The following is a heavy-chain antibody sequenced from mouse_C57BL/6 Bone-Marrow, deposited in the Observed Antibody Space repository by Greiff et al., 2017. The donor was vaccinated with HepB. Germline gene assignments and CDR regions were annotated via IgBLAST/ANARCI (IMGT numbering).Heavy chain of an antibody. D-gene: IGHD2-3*01. Sequence: EVQLQQSGAELVRPGASVKLSCTASGFNIKDDYMHWVKQRPEQGLEWIGWIDPENGDTEYASKFQGKATITADTSSNTAYLQLSSLTSEDTAVYYCTTPNRLLDGYYVKDYWGQGTSVTVSS. CDR2: IDPENGDT. J-gene: IGHJ4*01. CDR1: GFNIKDDY. V-gene: IGHV14-4*01. CDR3: TTPNRLLDGYYVKDY.